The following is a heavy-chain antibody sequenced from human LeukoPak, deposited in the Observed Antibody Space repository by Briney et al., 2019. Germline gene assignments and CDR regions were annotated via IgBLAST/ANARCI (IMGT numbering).Heavy chain of an antibody. J-gene: IGHJ4*02. CDR2: IIPILGIA. CDR1: GGTFSSYA. V-gene: IGHV1-69*04. D-gene: IGHD6-13*01. Sequence: SVKVSCTASGGTFSSYAISWVRQAPGQGLEWMGRIIPILGIANYAQKFQGRVAITADKSTSTAYMELSSLRSEDTAVYYCARDGYSSSWFPVYFDYWGQGTLVTVSS. CDR3: ARDGYSSSWFPVYFDY.